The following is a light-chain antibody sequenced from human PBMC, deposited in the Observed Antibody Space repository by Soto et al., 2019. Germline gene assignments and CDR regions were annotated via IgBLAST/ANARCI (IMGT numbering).Light chain of an antibody. Sequence: DIQMTQSHSTLSASVGDRVTITCRASQRISSWLAWYQQKPGKAPKLLIYEASILQSGAPSRFSGSGSGTEFTRTILSLQPDDFATYYCQHFLSYPLTFGGGTKVDI. J-gene: IGKJ4*01. CDR3: QHFLSYPLT. V-gene: IGKV1-5*03. CDR1: QRISSW. CDR2: EAS.